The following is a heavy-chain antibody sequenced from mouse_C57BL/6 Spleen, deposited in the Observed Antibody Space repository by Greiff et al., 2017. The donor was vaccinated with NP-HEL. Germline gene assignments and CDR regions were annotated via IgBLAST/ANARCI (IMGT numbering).Heavy chain of an antibody. V-gene: IGHV1-39*01. J-gene: IGHJ2*01. CDR1: GYSFTDYN. Sequence: EVKLVESGPELVKPGASVKISCKASGYSFTDYNMNWVKQSNGKSLEWIGVINPNYGTTSYNQKFKGKATLTVDQSSSTAYMQLNSLTSEDSAVYYCARSYDGGGHFDYWGQGTTLTVSS. CDR3: ARSYDGGGHFDY. CDR2: INPNYGTT. D-gene: IGHD2-12*01.